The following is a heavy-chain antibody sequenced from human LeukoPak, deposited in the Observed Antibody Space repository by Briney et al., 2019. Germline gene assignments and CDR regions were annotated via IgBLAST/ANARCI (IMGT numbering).Heavy chain of an antibody. D-gene: IGHD4-11*01. V-gene: IGHV1-24*01. CDR3: ATVLIYSKGYDAFDI. J-gene: IGHJ3*02. CDR1: GYTLTELS. CDR2: FDHEDGET. Sequence: ASVTVSCKVSGYTLTELSMHWVRQAPGKGLEWMGGFDHEDGETIYAQKFQVRVTMTEDTSTDTAYIRLCGLRYEDTAVHYCATVLIYSKGYDAFDIWGQRTMGTVSS.